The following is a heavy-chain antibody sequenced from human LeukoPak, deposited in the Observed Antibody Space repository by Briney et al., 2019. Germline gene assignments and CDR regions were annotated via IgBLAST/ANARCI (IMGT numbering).Heavy chain of an antibody. CDR3: ARDNSGSYYAYYYMDV. CDR2: IIPIFGTA. CDR1: VGTFSSYA. Sequence: SVKVSCKASVGTFSSYAISWVRQAPGQGVEWMGGIIPIFGTANYAQKFQGRVTITTDESTSTAYMELSRLRSEDTAVYYCARDNSGSYYAYYYMDVWGKGTTVTVSS. D-gene: IGHD1-26*01. V-gene: IGHV1-69*05. J-gene: IGHJ6*03.